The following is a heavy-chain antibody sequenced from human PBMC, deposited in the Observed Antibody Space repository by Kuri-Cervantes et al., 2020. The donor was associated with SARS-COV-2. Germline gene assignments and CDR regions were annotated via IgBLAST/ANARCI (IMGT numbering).Heavy chain of an antibody. CDR2: INHSGST. Sequence: GSLRLSCAVYGRSFSGYYWSWIRQPPGKGLEWIGEINHSGSTNYNPSLKSRVTISVDTSKNQFSLKLSSVTAADTAVYYCARDQYYYYGMDVWGQGTTVTVS. J-gene: IGHJ6*02. CDR3: ARDQYYYYGMDV. CDR1: GRSFSGYY. V-gene: IGHV4-34*01.